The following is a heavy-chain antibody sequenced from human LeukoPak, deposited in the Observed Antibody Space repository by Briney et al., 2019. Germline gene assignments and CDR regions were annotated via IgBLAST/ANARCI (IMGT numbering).Heavy chain of an antibody. V-gene: IGHV4-38-2*02. D-gene: IGHD3-10*01. CDR3: ARHRALWFGEPRYAFDI. Sequence: ASETLSLTCTVSGYSISSGYYWGWIRQPPGKGLEWIGSIYHSGSTYYNPSLKSRVTISVDTSKNQFSLKLSSVTAADTAVYYCARHRALWFGEPRYAFDIWGQGTMVTVSS. CDR1: GYSISSGYY. J-gene: IGHJ3*02. CDR2: IYHSGST.